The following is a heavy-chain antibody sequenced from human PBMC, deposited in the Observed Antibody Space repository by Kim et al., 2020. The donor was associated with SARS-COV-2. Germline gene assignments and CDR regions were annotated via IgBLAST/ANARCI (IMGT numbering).Heavy chain of an antibody. V-gene: IGHV1-18*04. Sequence: ASVKVSCKASGYTFTSYGISWVRQAPGQGLDWMGWISAYNGNTNYAQKLQGRVTMTTDTSTSTAYMELRSLRSDDTAVYYCARDPYDILTGYYNENWFDPWGQGTLVTVSS. D-gene: IGHD3-9*01. CDR3: ARDPYDILTGYYNENWFDP. CDR2: ISAYNGNT. CDR1: GYTFTSYG. J-gene: IGHJ5*02.